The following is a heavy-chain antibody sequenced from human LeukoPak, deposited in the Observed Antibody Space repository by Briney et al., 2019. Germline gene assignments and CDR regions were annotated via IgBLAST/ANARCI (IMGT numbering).Heavy chain of an antibody. CDR3: AKDRAVTTRYYYYGMDV. Sequence: PGGSLRLSCAASGFTFSSYGMHWVRQAPGKGLEWVAVISYDGSNKYYADSVKGRFTISRDNSENTLYLQMNSLRAEDTAVYYCAKDRAVTTRYYYYGMDVWGQGTTVTVSS. D-gene: IGHD4-17*01. CDR2: ISYDGSNK. CDR1: GFTFSSYG. V-gene: IGHV3-30*18. J-gene: IGHJ6*02.